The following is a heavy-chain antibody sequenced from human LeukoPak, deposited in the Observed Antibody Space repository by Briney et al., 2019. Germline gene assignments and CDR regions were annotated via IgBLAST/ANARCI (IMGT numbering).Heavy chain of an antibody. CDR3: ARDRVRGNSNPFFDY. D-gene: IGHD4-11*01. CDR2: IYYSGST. Sequence: PSETLSLTCTVSGGSVSSGSYYWSWIRQPPGKGLEWIGYIYYSGSTNYNPSLKSRVTISVDTSKNQFSLKLSSVTAADTAVYYCARDRVRGNSNPFFDYWGQGTLVTVSS. J-gene: IGHJ4*02. CDR1: GGSVSSGSYY. V-gene: IGHV4-61*01.